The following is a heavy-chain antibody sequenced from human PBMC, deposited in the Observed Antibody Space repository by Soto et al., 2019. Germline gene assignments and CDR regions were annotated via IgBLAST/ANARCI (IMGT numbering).Heavy chain of an antibody. D-gene: IGHD3-10*01. J-gene: IGHJ4*02. CDR1: GESFNGFY. V-gene: IGHV4-34*01. CDR3: ARGLKITLRAPGSLTRRKLYFDS. CDR2: INRGGTA. Sequence: SETLSFTCAVYGESFNGFYWTWIRQAPEKRLEWLGEINRGGTAIYNPSFMSRVSLSRDPSKNQFSLRVRSVTAALTAVYVCARGLKITLRAPGSLTRRKLYFDSRGQGDLVRVFS.